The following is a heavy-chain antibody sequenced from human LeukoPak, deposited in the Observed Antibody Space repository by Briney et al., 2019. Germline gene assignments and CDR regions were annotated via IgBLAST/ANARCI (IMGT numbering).Heavy chain of an antibody. V-gene: IGHV3-23*01. D-gene: IGHD3-10*01. J-gene: IGHJ3*02. CDR1: GFTFSSYA. CDR2: ISGSGGST. CDR3: AKDMRLPGDYYGSGSENYAFDI. Sequence: PGGSLRLSCAASGFTFSSYAMSWVRQAPGKGLEWVSAISGSGGSTYYADSVRGRFTISRDNSKNTLYLQMNSLRAEDTAVYYCAKDMRLPGDYYGSGSENYAFDIWGQGTMVTVSS.